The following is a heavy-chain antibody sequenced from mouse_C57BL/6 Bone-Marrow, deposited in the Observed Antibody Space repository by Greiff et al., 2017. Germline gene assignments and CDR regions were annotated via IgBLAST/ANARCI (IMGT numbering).Heavy chain of an antibody. Sequence: VQLKESGPGLVQPSQSLSITCTVSGFSLTSYGVHWVRQSPGKGLEWLGVIWSGGSTDYNAAFISRLSISKDNSKSQVFFKMNSLQADDTAIYYCARKILGRCYYAMDYWGQGTSVTVSS. CDR1: GFSLTSYG. J-gene: IGHJ4*01. V-gene: IGHV2-2*01. CDR2: IWSGGST. D-gene: IGHD4-1*01. CDR3: ARKILGRCYYAMDY.